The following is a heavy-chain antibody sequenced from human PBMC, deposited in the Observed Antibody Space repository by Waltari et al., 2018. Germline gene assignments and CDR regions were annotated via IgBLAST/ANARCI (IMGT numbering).Heavy chain of an antibody. CDR3: ASVDYGDYSFDY. V-gene: IGHV4-39*01. D-gene: IGHD4-17*01. J-gene: IGHJ4*02. Sequence: QLQLQESGPGLVKPSETLSLTCTVSGGSISSSSYYWGWIRQPPGKGLEWIGSTYYSGSTYYNPSLKSRVTISVDTSKNQFSLKLSSVTAADTAVYYCASVDYGDYSFDYWGQGTLVTVSS. CDR2: TYYSGST. CDR1: GGSISSSSYY.